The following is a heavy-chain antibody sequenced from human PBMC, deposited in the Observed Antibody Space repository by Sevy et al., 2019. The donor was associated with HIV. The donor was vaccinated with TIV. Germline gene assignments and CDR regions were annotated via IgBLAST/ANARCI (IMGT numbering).Heavy chain of an antibody. D-gene: IGHD6-19*01. CDR2: ISYDGRNK. CDR3: AKDASSQWLNYYFDY. Sequence: GGSLRLSCVASGLTLSGYGMHWVRQAPGNGLEWVAAISYDGRNKYYADSLKGRFTISRDDSKNTLYVQMNNVRPEDTAVYYCAKDASSQWLNYYFDYWGQGTLVTVSS. J-gene: IGHJ4*02. V-gene: IGHV3-30*18. CDR1: GLTLSGYG.